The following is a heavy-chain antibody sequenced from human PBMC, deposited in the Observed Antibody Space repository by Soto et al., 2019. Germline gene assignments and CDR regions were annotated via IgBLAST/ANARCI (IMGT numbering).Heavy chain of an antibody. J-gene: IGHJ6*03. CDR1: SGSISSSNW. V-gene: IGHV4-4*02. CDR2: IYHSGST. Sequence: QVQLQESGPGLVKPSGTLSLTCAVSSGSISSSNWWSWVRQPPGKGLEWIGEIYHSGSTNYNPSLKSRVTISVDKSKNQFSLKLSSVTAADTAVYYCARGNNWNDSWYYYYYMDVWGKGTTVTVSS. D-gene: IGHD1-20*01. CDR3: ARGNNWNDSWYYYYYMDV.